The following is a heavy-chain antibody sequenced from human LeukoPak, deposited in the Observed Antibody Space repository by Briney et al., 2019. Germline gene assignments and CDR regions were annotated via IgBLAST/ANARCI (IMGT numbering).Heavy chain of an antibody. Sequence: GGSLRLSCAASGFTFSSYSMNWVRQAPGKGLEWIPSISSISSYIYYADSVKGRFTISRDNAKNSLYLQMNSLRAEDTAVYYCARDPTPRYCSGGSCYTHYGMDVWGQGTTVTVSS. CDR1: GFTFSSYS. CDR3: ARDPTPRYCSGGSCYTHYGMDV. V-gene: IGHV3-21*01. J-gene: IGHJ6*02. D-gene: IGHD2-15*01. CDR2: ISSISSYI.